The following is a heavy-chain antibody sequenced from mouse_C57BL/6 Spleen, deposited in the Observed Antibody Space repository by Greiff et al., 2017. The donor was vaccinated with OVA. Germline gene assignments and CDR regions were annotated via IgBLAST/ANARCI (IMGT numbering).Heavy chain of an antibody. Sequence: EVQVVESGEGLVKPGGSLKLSCAASGFTFSSYAMSWVRQTPEKRLEWVAYISSGGDYIYYADTVKGRFTISRDNARNTLYLQMSSLKSEDIAMYYCTRERSYYSNYDYAMDYWGQGTSVTVSS. CDR1: GFTFSSYA. CDR2: ISSGGDYI. D-gene: IGHD2-5*01. J-gene: IGHJ4*01. CDR3: TRERSYYSNYDYAMDY. V-gene: IGHV5-9-1*02.